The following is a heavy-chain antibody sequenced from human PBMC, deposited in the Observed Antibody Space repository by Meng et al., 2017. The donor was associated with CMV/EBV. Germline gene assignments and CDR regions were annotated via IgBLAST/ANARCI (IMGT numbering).Heavy chain of an antibody. D-gene: IGHD3-9*01. CDR2: IYWDDDK. CDR3: AHQLRYFDWVNNWFDP. Sequence: PTRVKPTHPPTLTLHLSAFSRSTSGVGVGCIRQPPGKAMEWLALIYWDDDKRYSPSLKSRLTSTKDTSKNQVVLTMTNMDPVDTATYYCAHQLRYFDWVNNWFDPWGQGTLVTVSS. V-gene: IGHV2-5*02. J-gene: IGHJ5*02. CDR1: AFSRSTSGVG.